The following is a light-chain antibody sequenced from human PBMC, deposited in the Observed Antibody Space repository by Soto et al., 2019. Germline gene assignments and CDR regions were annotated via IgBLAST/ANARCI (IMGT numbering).Light chain of an antibody. CDR2: KAS. CDR1: QSISSW. CDR3: QQYNSYSWT. V-gene: IGKV1-5*03. Sequence: DIQMTQSPSTLSASVGDRVTITCRASQSISSWLAWYQQKPGKAPKLLIYKASSLKSGVPSRFSGSGSGTEFTLTISSLQHDDFATYYCQQYNSYSWTFGQGTKVEIK. J-gene: IGKJ1*01.